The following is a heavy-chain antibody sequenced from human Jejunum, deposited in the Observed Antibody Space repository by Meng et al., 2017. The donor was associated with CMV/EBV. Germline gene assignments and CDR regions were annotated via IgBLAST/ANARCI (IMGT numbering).Heavy chain of an antibody. D-gene: IGHD3-16*01. Sequence: FTLSSSAMQWVRRARGQRPEWIGWIVAGGESTEYAQKFQKRVTITRDMSTSTVYMELISLTSEDTATYYCATVYDSYYHLSGVDVWGQGTTVTVSS. V-gene: IGHV1-58*02. CDR2: IVAGGEST. CDR1: FTLSSSA. CDR3: ATVYDSYYHLSGVDV. J-gene: IGHJ6*02.